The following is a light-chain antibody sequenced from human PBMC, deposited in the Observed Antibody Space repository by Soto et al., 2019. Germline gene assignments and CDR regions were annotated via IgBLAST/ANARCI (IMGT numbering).Light chain of an antibody. CDR2: GAS. Sequence: ESVLTKSPGTLSLSQGERATLSCRASQSVSNNYLAWYQQKPGQAPRLLIYGASNRATGIPDRFSGSGSGTDFTLTISRLEPEDFAVYYCQQYGSSGTFGQGTKVDIK. J-gene: IGKJ1*01. CDR3: QQYGSSGT. V-gene: IGKV3-20*01. CDR1: QSVSNNY.